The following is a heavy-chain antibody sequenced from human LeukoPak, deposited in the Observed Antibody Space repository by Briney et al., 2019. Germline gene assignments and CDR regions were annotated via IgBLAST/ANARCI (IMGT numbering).Heavy chain of an antibody. CDR3: ARSVTTFGYFDL. CDR1: GGSISSSSYY. J-gene: IGHJ2*01. D-gene: IGHD3-16*01. Sequence: SETLSLTCTVSGGSISSSSYYWGWIRQPPGKGLEWIGSIYYSGSTYYNPSLKSRVTISVDTSKNRFSLKLSSVTAADTAVYYCARSVTTFGYFDLWGRGTLVTVSS. CDR2: IYYSGST. V-gene: IGHV4-39*07.